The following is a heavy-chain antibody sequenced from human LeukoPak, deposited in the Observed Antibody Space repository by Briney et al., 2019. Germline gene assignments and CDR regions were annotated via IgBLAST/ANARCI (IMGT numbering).Heavy chain of an antibody. D-gene: IGHD1-26*01. CDR3: ARSSGWELLGGLDY. Sequence: PGGSLRLSCAASGFTFSSSSMNWVRQAPGKGLEWVSSIGSSSSYIYYADSVKGRFTISRDNAKSSLYLQMHSLRAEDTAVYYCARSSGWELLGGLDYWGQGTLVTVSS. J-gene: IGHJ4*02. V-gene: IGHV3-21*01. CDR1: GFTFSSSS. CDR2: IGSSSSYI.